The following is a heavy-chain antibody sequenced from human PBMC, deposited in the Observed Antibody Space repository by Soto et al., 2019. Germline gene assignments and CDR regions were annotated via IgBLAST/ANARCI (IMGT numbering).Heavy chain of an antibody. CDR1: GGSFSGYY. CDR3: AREGGDGFDP. V-gene: IGHV4-34*01. J-gene: IGHJ5*02. CDR2: IDHSGST. Sequence: SETLSLTCAVYGGSFSGYYWSWIRQPPGKGLEWIGEIDHSGSTNYNPSLKSRVTISVDTSKNQFSLKLSSVTAADTAVYYCAREGGDGFDPWGQGTPVTVSS. D-gene: IGHD3-16*01.